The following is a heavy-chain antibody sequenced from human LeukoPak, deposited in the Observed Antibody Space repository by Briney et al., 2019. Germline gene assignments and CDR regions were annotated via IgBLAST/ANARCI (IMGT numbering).Heavy chain of an antibody. CDR1: GFTLSSHS. Sequence: GGSLRLSCAASGFTLSSHSMNWVRQAPGKGLEWVSSISSSSSYTYYADSVKGRFTISRDNAKNSLYLQMNSLRAEDTAVYYCARAAENYGGRFDSWGQGTLVTVSS. CDR2: ISSSSSYT. J-gene: IGHJ4*02. V-gene: IGHV3-21*01. CDR3: ARAAENYGGRFDS. D-gene: IGHD3-16*01.